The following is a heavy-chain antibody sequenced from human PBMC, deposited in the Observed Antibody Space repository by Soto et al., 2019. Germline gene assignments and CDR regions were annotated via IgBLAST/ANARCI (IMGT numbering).Heavy chain of an antibody. CDR1: GYTFTSYG. V-gene: IGHV3-66*01. Sequence: SCKASGYTFTSYGISWVRQAPGKGLEWVSVIYSGDGPYYADSVRGRFTMSRDNSQSTLYLQMNSLRAEDSAIYYCAAAVGSGYLDYWGQGTLVTVSS. CDR3: AAAVGSGYLDY. CDR2: IYSGDGP. J-gene: IGHJ4*02. D-gene: IGHD6-13*01.